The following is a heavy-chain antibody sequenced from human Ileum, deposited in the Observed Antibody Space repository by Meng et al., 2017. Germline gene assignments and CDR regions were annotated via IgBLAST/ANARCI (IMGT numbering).Heavy chain of an antibody. J-gene: IGHJ4*02. CDR3: ARGWYYDYVWGSYRDHMFDY. V-gene: IGHV4-34*01. D-gene: IGHD3-16*02. CDR1: GGSFSGYY. CDR2: INHSGST. Sequence: QGQIQQWGAGLLEPSETLSLTCAVYGGSFSGYYWSWIRQPPGKGLEWIGEINHSGSTNYNPSLKSRVTISVDTSKNQFSLKLSSVTAADTAVYYCARGWYYDYVWGSYRDHMFDYWGQGTLVTVSS.